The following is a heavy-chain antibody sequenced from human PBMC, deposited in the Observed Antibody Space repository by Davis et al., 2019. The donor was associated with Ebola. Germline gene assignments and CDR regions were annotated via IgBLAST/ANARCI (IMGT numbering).Heavy chain of an antibody. CDR1: GYTFTSYG. Sequence: AASVKVSCKASGYTFTSYGISWVRQAPGQGLEWMGWISAYNGNTNYAQKLQGRVTMTTDTSTTTAYMELRSLRSDDTAVYYCAREGWNYVRGPYYYYYGMDVWGQGTTVTVS. J-gene: IGHJ6*02. D-gene: IGHD1-7*01. V-gene: IGHV1-18*01. CDR3: AREGWNYVRGPYYYYYGMDV. CDR2: ISAYNGNT.